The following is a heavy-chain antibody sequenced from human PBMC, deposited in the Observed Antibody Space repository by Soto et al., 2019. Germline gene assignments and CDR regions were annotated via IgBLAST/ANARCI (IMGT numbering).Heavy chain of an antibody. CDR2: ISSSGSTI. J-gene: IGHJ4*02. Sequence: EVQLVESGGGLVQPGGSLRLSCAASGFTFSSYEMNWVRQAPGKGLEWGSYISSSGSTIYYADSVKGRFTISRDNAKNSLYLQMNSLRAEDTAVYYCARVSMADFDYWGQGTLVTVSS. D-gene: IGHD3-10*01. CDR3: ARVSMADFDY. CDR1: GFTFSSYE. V-gene: IGHV3-48*03.